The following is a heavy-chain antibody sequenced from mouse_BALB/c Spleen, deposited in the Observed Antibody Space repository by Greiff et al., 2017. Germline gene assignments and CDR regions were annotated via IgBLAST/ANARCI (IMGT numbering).Heavy chain of an antibody. CDR1: GFTFSSYG. CDR2: ISSGGSYT. J-gene: IGHJ4*01. CDR3: ARRFTTGYYYAMDY. V-gene: IGHV5-6*01. D-gene: IGHD1-1*01. Sequence: ELQLVESGGDLVKPGGSLKLSCAASGFTFSSYGMSWVRQTPDKRLEWVATISSGGSYTYYPDSVKGRFTISRDNAKNTLYLQMSSLKSEDTAMYYCARRFTTGYYYAMDYWGQGTSVTVSS.